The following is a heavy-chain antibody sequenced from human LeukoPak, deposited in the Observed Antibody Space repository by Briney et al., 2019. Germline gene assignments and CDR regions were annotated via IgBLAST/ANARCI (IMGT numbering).Heavy chain of an antibody. CDR2: INHSGST. J-gene: IGHJ5*02. CDR1: GGSFSGYY. D-gene: IGHD2-2*01. V-gene: IGHV4-34*01. CDR3: AIHIVVVPAAKKKNWFDP. Sequence: SETLSLTCAVYGGSFSGYYWSWIRQPPGKGLEWIGEINHSGSTNYNPSLKSRVTISVDTSKNQFSLKLSSVTAADTAVYYCAIHIVVVPAAKKKNWFDPWGQGTLVTVSS.